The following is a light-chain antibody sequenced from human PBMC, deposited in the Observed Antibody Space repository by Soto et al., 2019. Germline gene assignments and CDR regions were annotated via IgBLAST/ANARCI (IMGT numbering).Light chain of an antibody. V-gene: IGKV3-20*01. CDR1: QSVSSSY. Sequence: EIVLTQSPGTLSLSPGERATLSCRASQSVSSSYLAWYQQKPGQAPRLLIYGASSRATGIPDRFSGSRSGTDFTLTISRLEPEDVAAYYCQQYGSSPLTLGGGTKVEIK. J-gene: IGKJ4*01. CDR2: GAS. CDR3: QQYGSSPLT.